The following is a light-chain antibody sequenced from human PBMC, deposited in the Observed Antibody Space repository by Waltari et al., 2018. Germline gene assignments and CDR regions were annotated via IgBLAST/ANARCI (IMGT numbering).Light chain of an antibody. J-gene: IGKJ2*01. CDR3: QQYGSSIMYT. CDR1: QRLTKNY. CDR2: GAS. V-gene: IGKV3-20*01. Sequence: VLTQSPGTLSLSPGERATLSCRASQRLTKNYLAWYQQKPGQAPRLLIYGASSRAAGIPDRFSGSGSGTYFTLTISRLEPEDFAVYYCQQYGSSIMYTFGQGTKLEIK.